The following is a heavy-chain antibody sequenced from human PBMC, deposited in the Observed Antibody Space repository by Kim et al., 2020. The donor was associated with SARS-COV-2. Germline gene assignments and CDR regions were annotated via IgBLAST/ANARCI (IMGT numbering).Heavy chain of an antibody. CDR2: IYYSGST. D-gene: IGHD2-15*01. V-gene: IGHV4-39*02. CDR3: SRVAQGYCSGGSCYAYYYYGMDV. Sequence: SETLSLTCTVSGGSISSSSYYWGWIRQPPGKGLDWIGSIYYSGSTYYNPSLKSRVTISVDTAKNHFSLKLSSVNAADTAVYYCSRVAQGYCSGGSCYAYYYYGMDVWGQGTTVTVSS. J-gene: IGHJ6*02. CDR1: GGSISSSSYY.